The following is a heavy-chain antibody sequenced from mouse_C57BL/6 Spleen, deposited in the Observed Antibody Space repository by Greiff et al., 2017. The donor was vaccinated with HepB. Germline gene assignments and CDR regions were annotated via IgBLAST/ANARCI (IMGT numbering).Heavy chain of an antibody. Sequence: QVQLQQPGPELVKPGASVKLSCKASGYTFTSYWMHWVKQRPGQGLEWIGNINPSNGGTNYNEKFKSKATLTVDKSSSTAYMQLSSLTSEDSAVYYCARSVYYYGSDYAMDYWGQGTSVTVSS. V-gene: IGHV1-53*01. CDR2: INPSNGGT. CDR3: ARSVYYYGSDYAMDY. J-gene: IGHJ4*01. D-gene: IGHD1-1*01. CDR1: GYTFTSYW.